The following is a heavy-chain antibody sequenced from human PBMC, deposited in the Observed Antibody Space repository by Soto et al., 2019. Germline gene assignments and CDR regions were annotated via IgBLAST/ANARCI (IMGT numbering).Heavy chain of an antibody. CDR1: GFTFSSYW. CDR2: IKQDGSEK. J-gene: IGHJ4*02. V-gene: IGHV3-7*01. Sequence: GGSLRLSCAASGFTFSSYWMSWVRQAPGKGLEWVANIKQDGSEKYYVDSVKGRFTISRDNAKNSLYLQMNSLRAEDTAVYYCARDTNPYYYDSSGSTLDYWGQGTLVTSPQ. D-gene: IGHD3-22*01. CDR3: ARDTNPYYYDSSGSTLDY.